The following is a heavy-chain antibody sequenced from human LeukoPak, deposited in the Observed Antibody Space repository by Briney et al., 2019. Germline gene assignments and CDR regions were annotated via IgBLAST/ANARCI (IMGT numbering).Heavy chain of an antibody. D-gene: IGHD3-22*01. CDR1: GITLSNYG. CDR3: AKRGVVIRVILVGFHKEAYYFDS. Sequence: GGSLRLSCAASGITLSNYGMSWVRQAPGKGLEWVAGISDSGGRTNYADSVKGRFTISRDNPKNPLYLQMNSLRAEDTAVYFCAKRGVVIRVILVGFHKEAYYFDSWGQGALVTVSS. V-gene: IGHV3-23*01. J-gene: IGHJ4*02. CDR2: ISDSGGRT.